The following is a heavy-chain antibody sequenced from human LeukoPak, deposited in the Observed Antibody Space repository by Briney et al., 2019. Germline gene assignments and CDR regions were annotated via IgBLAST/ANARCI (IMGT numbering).Heavy chain of an antibody. V-gene: IGHV3-21*01. CDR3: ARWGRGSVIDY. J-gene: IGHJ4*02. Sequence: GGSLRLSCAASGFTFSSYSMNWVRQAPGKGLEWVSSISSSSSYIYYADPVKGRFTISRDNAKNSVYLQMNSLRVEDTAVYYCARWGRGSVIDYWGQGTLVTVSS. D-gene: IGHD7-27*01. CDR2: ISSSSSYI. CDR1: GFTFSSYS.